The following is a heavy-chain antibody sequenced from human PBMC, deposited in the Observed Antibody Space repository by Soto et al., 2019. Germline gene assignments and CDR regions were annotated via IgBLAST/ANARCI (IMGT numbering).Heavy chain of an antibody. D-gene: IGHD7-27*01. CDR2: INHSGST. V-gene: IGHV4-34*01. CDR3: AREGLGIPNY. CDR1: GGSFSGYY. J-gene: IGHJ4*02. Sequence: QVQLQQWGAGLLKPSETLSLTCAVYGGSFSGYYWSWIRQPPGKGLEWIGEINHSGSTNYNPSLTSRVTISVDTSKNQFSLKLSSVTAADTAVYYCAREGLGIPNYWGQGTLVTVSS.